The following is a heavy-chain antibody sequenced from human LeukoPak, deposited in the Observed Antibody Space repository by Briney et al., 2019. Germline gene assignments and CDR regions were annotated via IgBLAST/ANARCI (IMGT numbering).Heavy chain of an antibody. CDR3: VRGPRYYDDSGFHYGVFDI. CDR1: EVTVTSNY. J-gene: IGHJ3*02. Sequence: GGSLRLSCAASEVTVTSNYMSWVRQGPGKGLQWVSVIYPGGDIYYADSVKGRFIISRDNSKNTLSLQMNTLTADDTAVYYCVRGPRYYDDSGFHYGVFDIWGQGTVVTVSS. D-gene: IGHD3-22*01. CDR2: IYPGGDI. V-gene: IGHV3-53*01.